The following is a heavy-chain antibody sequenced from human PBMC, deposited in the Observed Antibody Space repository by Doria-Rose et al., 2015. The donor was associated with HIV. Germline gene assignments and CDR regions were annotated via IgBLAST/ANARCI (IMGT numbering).Heavy chain of an antibody. CDR2: LYSDGTT. CDR3: AREVYSYGYYNY. Sequence: VQLVESGGGLVQPGGSLKLSCAASGFTVSNNYMTWVRQAPGRGLEWVSLLYSDGTTYYADSVRGRFTISRDNSKDTLFLQMNDLRVEDTALYYCAREVYSYGYYNYGGRGTRGNVSA. D-gene: IGHD3-3*01. CDR1: GFTVSNNY. V-gene: IGHV3-53*01. J-gene: IGHJ4*02.